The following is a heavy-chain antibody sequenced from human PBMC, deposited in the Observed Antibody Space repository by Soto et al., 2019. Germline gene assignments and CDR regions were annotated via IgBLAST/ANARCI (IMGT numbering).Heavy chain of an antibody. V-gene: IGHV4-59*01. CDR2: IYHTGRS. D-gene: IGHD4-17*01. CDR3: ARVSNEYGGNGDFDY. Sequence: HVQLQESGPGQVKPSETLSLTCSVSVGSLSGFPWIWIRQPPGKGLEWVGYIYHTGRSNYNPSLKSRLTLSLDMSRNQFSLQLTSVTAADTALYYCARVSNEYGGNGDFDYWGLGTLVTVSS. J-gene: IGHJ4*02. CDR1: VGSLSGFP.